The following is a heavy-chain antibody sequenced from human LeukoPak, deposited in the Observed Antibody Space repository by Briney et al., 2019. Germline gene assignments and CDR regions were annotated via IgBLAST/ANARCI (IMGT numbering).Heavy chain of an antibody. V-gene: IGHV3-30*04. CDR1: GFTFSSYA. CDR3: ARTAYYYDSSGYYFDY. D-gene: IGHD3-22*01. J-gene: IGHJ4*02. Sequence: GGSLRLSCAASGFTFSSYAMHWVRQAPGKGLEWVAAISYDGSNKYYADSVKGRFTISRDNSKNTLYLQMNSLRAEDTAVYYCARTAYYYDSSGYYFDYWGQGTLVTVSS. CDR2: ISYDGSNK.